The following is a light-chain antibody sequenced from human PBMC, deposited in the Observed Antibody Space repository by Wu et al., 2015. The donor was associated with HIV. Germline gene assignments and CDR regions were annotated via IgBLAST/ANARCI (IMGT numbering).Light chain of an antibody. V-gene: IGKV1-33*01. CDR3: QQYDNPPPFT. CDR2: DTS. Sequence: DIQMTQSPSSLSASVGDRVTITCQASQDISNYLNWYQEKPGKAPKLLIYDTSNLETGVPSRFSGNGSGTDFTFTISSLQPEDIATYYCQQYDNPPPFTFGPGTKVDI. CDR1: QDISNY. J-gene: IGKJ3*01.